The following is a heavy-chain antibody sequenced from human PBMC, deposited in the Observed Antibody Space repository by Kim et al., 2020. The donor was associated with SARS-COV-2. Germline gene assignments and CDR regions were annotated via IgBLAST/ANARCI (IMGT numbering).Heavy chain of an antibody. J-gene: IGHJ4*02. CDR3: ARGGVVII. Sequence: SGSTYYNPSLKSRVTISVDTSKNQFSLKLSSVTAADTAVYYCARGGVVIIWGQGTLVTVSS. CDR2: SGST. V-gene: IGHV4-30-4*01. D-gene: IGHD3-3*01.